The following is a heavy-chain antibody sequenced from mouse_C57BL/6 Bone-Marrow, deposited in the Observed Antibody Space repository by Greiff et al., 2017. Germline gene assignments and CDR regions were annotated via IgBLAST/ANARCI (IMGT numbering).Heavy chain of an antibody. CDR2: IYPGSGST. V-gene: IGHV1-55*01. Sequence: VQLQQPGAELVKPGASVKMSCKASGYTFTSYWITWVKQRPGQGLEWIGDIYPGSGSTNYNEKFKSKATLTVDTSSSTAYMQLSSLTSADSAVYYFARQIYYDYTWFAYGGQGTLVTVSA. CDR3: ARQIYYDYTWFAY. J-gene: IGHJ3*01. D-gene: IGHD2-4*01. CDR1: GYTFTSYW.